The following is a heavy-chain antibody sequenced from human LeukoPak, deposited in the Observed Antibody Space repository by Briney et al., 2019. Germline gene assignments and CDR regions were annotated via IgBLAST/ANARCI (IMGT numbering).Heavy chain of an antibody. D-gene: IGHD3-9*01. V-gene: IGHV3-23*01. J-gene: IGHJ4*02. CDR2: ISGIGGST. Sequence: GGSLRLSCAASGFTFSSFAMSWVRLAPGKGLEWVSAISGIGGSTYYADSVKGRFTISRDNSKNALYLQMNSLRAEDTAVYFCAKSGNCDILTGYDYWGQGTLVTVSS. CDR3: AKSGNCDILTGYDY. CDR1: GFTFSSFA.